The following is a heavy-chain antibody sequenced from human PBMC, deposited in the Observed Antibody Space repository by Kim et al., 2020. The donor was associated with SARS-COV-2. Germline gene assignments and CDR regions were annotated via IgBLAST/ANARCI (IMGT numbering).Heavy chain of an antibody. CDR1: GFTFSSYA. V-gene: IGHV3-23*01. CDR2: ISGSGGST. D-gene: IGHD2-15*01. Sequence: GGSLRLSCAASGFTFSSYAMSWVRQAPGKGLEWVSAISGSGGSTYYADSVKGRFTISRDNSKNTLYLQMNSLRAEDTAVYYCAKGKVVGRHGNGYYFDYWGQGTLVTVSS. J-gene: IGHJ4*02. CDR3: AKGKVVGRHGNGYYFDY.